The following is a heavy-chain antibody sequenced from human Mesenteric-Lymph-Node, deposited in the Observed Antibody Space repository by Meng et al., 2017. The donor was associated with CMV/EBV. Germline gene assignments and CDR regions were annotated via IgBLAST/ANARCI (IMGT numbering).Heavy chain of an antibody. CDR3: ATPSGGSGYYPRL. J-gene: IGHJ4*02. D-gene: IGHD3-22*01. CDR1: GYTLTELS. Sequence: KVSGYTLTELSMHWVRQAPGKGLEWMGGFDPEDGETIYEQKFQGRVTMTEDTSTDTAYMELSSLRSEDTAVYYCATPSGGSGYYPRLWGQGTLVTVSS. V-gene: IGHV1-24*01. CDR2: FDPEDGET.